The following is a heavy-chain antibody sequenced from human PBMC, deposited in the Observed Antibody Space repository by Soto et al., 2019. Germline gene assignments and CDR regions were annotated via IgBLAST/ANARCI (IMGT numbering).Heavy chain of an antibody. CDR2: IYYSGST. Sequence: PSETLSLTCTVSGGSISSSSYYWGWIRQPPGKGLEWIGSIYYSGSTYYNPSLKSRVTISVDTSKNQFSLKLSSVTAADTAVYYCARQGPYSSGWYGFGYYGMDVWGQGTTVTVS. CDR1: GGSISSSSYY. CDR3: ARQGPYSSGWYGFGYYGMDV. J-gene: IGHJ6*02. D-gene: IGHD6-19*01. V-gene: IGHV4-39*01.